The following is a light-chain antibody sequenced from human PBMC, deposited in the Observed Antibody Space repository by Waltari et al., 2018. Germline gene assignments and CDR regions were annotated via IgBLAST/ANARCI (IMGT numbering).Light chain of an antibody. CDR3: QHYDNWLYS. V-gene: IGKV3-15*01. J-gene: IGKJ2*03. CDR1: QSVSNH. CDR2: GAS. Sequence: EIVMTQSPATLSVSPGERATLFCRASQSVSNHLAWYQQKPGQAPRLLLFGASTRATGTPARFRGSGSGTEFTLTISSLQSEDFAVYYCQHYDNWLYSFGQGTKVEIK.